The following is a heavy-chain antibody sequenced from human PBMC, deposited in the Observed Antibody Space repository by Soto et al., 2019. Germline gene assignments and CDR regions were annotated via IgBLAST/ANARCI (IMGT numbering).Heavy chain of an antibody. CDR3: ERDKFAGGYYYFDY. J-gene: IGHJ4*02. CDR2: ISYDGNNK. V-gene: IGHV3-30-3*01. Sequence: QVQLVESGGGVVQPGRSLRLACAASGFTFSNYAMHWVRQAPGKGLEWVAVISYDGNNKYYADSVKGRFTISRDNSRNTLYRQMNTLRAEGSGVYSCERDKFAGGYYYFDYWGQGTLVTVSS. CDR1: GFTFSNYA. D-gene: IGHD3-22*01.